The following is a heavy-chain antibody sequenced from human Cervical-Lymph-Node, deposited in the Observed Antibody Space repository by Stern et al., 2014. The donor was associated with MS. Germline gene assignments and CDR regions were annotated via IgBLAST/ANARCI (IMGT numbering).Heavy chain of an antibody. CDR2: IIPIFGTA. Sequence: QMQLVQSGAEVKKPGSSVKVSCKASGGTFSSYAISWVRQAPGQGLEWMGGIIPIFGTANYAQKFQGRVTITADESTSTAYMELSSLRSEDTAVYYCARAPYYYGSGSYYRGLDYWGQGTLVTVSS. D-gene: IGHD3-10*01. V-gene: IGHV1-69*01. CDR3: ARAPYYYGSGSYYRGLDY. J-gene: IGHJ4*02. CDR1: GGTFSSYA.